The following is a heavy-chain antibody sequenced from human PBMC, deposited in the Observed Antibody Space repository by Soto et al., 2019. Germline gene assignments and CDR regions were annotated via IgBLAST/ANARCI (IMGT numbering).Heavy chain of an antibody. CDR1: GFTFSTYA. CDR2: ISATAGDT. Sequence: EGQLLESGGGLVQPGGSLRVSCAASGFTFSTYAMSWVRQAPGKGLEWVSAISATAGDTYYADSVRGRFTISRDNSMNALYLQMNSLGVEDTAVYYCAHPRGYGVFDAYDIWGQGTMVTVSS. CDR3: AHPRGYGVFDAYDI. J-gene: IGHJ3*02. D-gene: IGHD4-17*01. V-gene: IGHV3-23*01.